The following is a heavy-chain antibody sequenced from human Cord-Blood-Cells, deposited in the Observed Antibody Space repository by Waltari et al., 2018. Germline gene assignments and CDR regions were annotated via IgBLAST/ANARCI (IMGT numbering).Heavy chain of an antibody. V-gene: IGHV4-61*09. CDR3: ARPTSSSSWYFDL. J-gene: IGHJ2*01. CDR2: IYTSGST. Sequence: QVQLQESGPGLVKPSQTLSLTCTVPGGSISSGSYYWSWIRQPAGKGLEWIGYIYTSGSTNYNPYLKSRVTISVDTSKNQFSLKLSSVTAADTAVYYCARPTSSSSWYFDLWGRGTLVTVSS. CDR1: GGSISSGSYY. D-gene: IGHD6-6*01.